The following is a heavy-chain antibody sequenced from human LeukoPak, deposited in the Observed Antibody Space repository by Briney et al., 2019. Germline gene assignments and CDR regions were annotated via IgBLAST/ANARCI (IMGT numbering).Heavy chain of an antibody. CDR1: GGSISSSTYY. J-gene: IGHJ3*02. V-gene: IGHV4-39*07. Sequence: SETLSLTCTVSGGSISSSTYYWGWIRQPPGKGLEWIGSIYYSGTTHYNPSLESRVTISVDTSKNQFSLKLRSVTAADTAVYYCAREDAQEGTNAFDIWGQGTLVTVSS. D-gene: IGHD2-2*01. CDR3: AREDAQEGTNAFDI. CDR2: IYYSGTT.